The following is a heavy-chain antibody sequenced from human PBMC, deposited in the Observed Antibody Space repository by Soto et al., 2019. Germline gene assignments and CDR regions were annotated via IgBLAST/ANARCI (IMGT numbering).Heavy chain of an antibody. CDR2: IKSKTDGGTT. CDR3: TPDLGFGELLLPAVY. D-gene: IGHD3-10*01. CDR1: GFTFSNAW. J-gene: IGHJ4*02. Sequence: PGGSLRLSCAASGFTFSNAWMNWVRQAPGKGLEWVGRIKSKTDGGTTDYAAPVKGRFTISRDDSKNTLYLQMNSLKTEDTAVYYCTPDLGFGELLLPAVYWGQGTLVTVSS. V-gene: IGHV3-15*07.